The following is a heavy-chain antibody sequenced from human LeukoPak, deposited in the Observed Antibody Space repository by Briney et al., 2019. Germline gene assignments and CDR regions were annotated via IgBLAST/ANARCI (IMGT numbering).Heavy chain of an antibody. CDR2: ISAYNGNT. J-gene: IGHJ6*03. D-gene: IGHD1-26*01. CDR3: ARVGRSRGSLPNSYYYMDV. Sequence: ASVKVSCKASGYTFTSYGISWVRQAPGQGLEWMGWISAYNGNTNYAQKLQGRVTMTTDTSTSTAYMELRSLRSDDTAVYYCARVGRSRGSLPNSYYYMDVWGKGTTVTVSS. V-gene: IGHV1-18*01. CDR1: GYTFTSYG.